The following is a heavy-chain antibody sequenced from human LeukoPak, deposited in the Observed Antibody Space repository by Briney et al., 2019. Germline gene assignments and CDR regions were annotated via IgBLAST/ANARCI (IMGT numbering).Heavy chain of an antibody. CDR2: INGDGSTL. Sequence: PGGSLRLSCAASGFIFSRYWMHWVRQDPGKGLVWVSRINGDGSTLSYADSVKGRFTISRDNAKNTLYLQMNSLRAEDTAVYYCVRDFGESSGYYFDYWGQGTLVTVSS. CDR1: GFIFSRYW. D-gene: IGHD3-22*01. J-gene: IGHJ4*02. CDR3: VRDFGESSGYYFDY. V-gene: IGHV3-74*01.